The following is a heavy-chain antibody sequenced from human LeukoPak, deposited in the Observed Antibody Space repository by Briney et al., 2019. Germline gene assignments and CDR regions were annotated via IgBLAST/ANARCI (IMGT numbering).Heavy chain of an antibody. Sequence: GGSLRLSCAASGFTFSSYGMPWVRQAPGKGLEWVAVISYDGSNKYYADSVKGRFTISRDNSKNTLYLQMNSLRAEDTAVYYCAKDRSSSWYFDYWGQGTLVTVSS. D-gene: IGHD6-13*01. CDR1: GFTFSSYG. CDR3: AKDRSSSWYFDY. J-gene: IGHJ4*02. CDR2: ISYDGSNK. V-gene: IGHV3-30*18.